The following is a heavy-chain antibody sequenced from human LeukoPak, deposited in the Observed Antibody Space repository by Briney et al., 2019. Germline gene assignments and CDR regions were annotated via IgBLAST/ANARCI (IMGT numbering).Heavy chain of an antibody. CDR1: GGSISTTSYY. D-gene: IGHD3-9*01. CDR2: IYTSGST. J-gene: IGHJ4*02. CDR3: ARMGLRYFDWLPRGYFDY. Sequence: SETLSLTFTVSGGSISTTSYYWSWIRQPAGKELEWIGRIYTSGSTNYNPSLKSRVTISVDTSKNQFSLKLSSVTAADTAVYYCARMGLRYFDWLPRGYFDYWGQGTLVTVSS. V-gene: IGHV4-61*02.